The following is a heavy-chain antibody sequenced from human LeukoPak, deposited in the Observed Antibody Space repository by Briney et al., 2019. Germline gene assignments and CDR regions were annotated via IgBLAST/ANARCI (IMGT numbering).Heavy chain of an antibody. V-gene: IGHV3-7*03. Sequence: GGSLRLSCAASGFTFSSYWMSWVRQAPGKGLEWVANIKQDGSEKYYVDSVKGRFTISRDNSKNTLYLQMNSLRAEDTAVYYCAKSPRDFWSGYPKQYYFDYWGQGTLVTVSS. CDR3: AKSPRDFWSGYPKQYYFDY. J-gene: IGHJ4*02. D-gene: IGHD3-3*01. CDR2: IKQDGSEK. CDR1: GFTFSSYW.